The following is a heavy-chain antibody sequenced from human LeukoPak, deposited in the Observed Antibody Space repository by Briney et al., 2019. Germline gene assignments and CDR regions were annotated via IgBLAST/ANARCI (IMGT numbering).Heavy chain of an antibody. CDR2: ISGSGGST. D-gene: IGHD3-22*01. V-gene: IGHV3-23*01. Sequence: GGSLRLSCAASGFTFSSYAMSWVRQAPGKGLEWVPAISGSGGSTYYADSVKGRFTISRDNSKNTLYLQMNSLRAEDTAVYYSAKSGPGYYDSSGYAFDIWGQGTMVTVSS. CDR1: GFTFSSYA. J-gene: IGHJ3*02. CDR3: AKSGPGYYDSSGYAFDI.